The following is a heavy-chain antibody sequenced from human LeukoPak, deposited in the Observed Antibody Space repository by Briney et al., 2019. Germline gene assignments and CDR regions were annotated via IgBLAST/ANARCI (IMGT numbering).Heavy chain of an antibody. V-gene: IGHV3-33*01. J-gene: IGHJ6*03. D-gene: IGHD6-25*01. CDR1: GFTFSSYG. CDR2: IWYDGSNK. CDR3: ARFAAGGSYYYMDV. Sequence: SGGSLRLSCAASGFTFSSYGMHWVLQAPGKGLEWVAVIWYDGSNKYYADSVKGRFTISRDNSKNTLYLQMNSLRAEDTAVYYCARFAAGGSYYYMDVWGKGTTVTVSS.